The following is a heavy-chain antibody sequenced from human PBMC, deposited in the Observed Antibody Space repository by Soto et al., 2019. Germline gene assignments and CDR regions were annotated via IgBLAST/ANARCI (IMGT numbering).Heavy chain of an antibody. CDR1: GGTFSSYA. CDR2: IIPIFGTA. Sequence: SVKVSCKASGGTFSSYAISWVRQAPGQGLEWMGGIIPIFGTANYAQKFQGRVTITADESTSTAYMELSSLRSEDTAVYYCARLYSSSWELEEPREHDYWGQGTLVTVSS. CDR3: ARLYSSSWELEEPREHDY. J-gene: IGHJ4*02. V-gene: IGHV1-69*13. D-gene: IGHD6-13*01.